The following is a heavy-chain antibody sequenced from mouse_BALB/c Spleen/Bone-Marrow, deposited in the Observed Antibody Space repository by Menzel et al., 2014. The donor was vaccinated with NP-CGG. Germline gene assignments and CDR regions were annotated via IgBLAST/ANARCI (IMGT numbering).Heavy chain of an antibody. CDR3: ARGDYRYDEAMDY. Sequence: QVQLKESGPELVRPGVSVKISCKGSGYTFTDYGMHWVKQSHAKSLEWIGLISLYSGNTNYNQKFKDKATMTVDKSSSTAYMELARLTSGDSAIYYCARGDYRYDEAMDYWGQGTSVTVSS. CDR2: ISLYSGNT. V-gene: IGHV1-67*01. J-gene: IGHJ4*01. D-gene: IGHD2-14*01. CDR1: GYTFTDYG.